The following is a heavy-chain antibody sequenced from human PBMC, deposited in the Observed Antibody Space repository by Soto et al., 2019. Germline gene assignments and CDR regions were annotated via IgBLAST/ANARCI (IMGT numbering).Heavy chain of an antibody. CDR3: ARGQSEGWYHDY. CDR2: IGGGDGNT. D-gene: IGHD6-19*01. Sequence: QVQLEQSGAEVKKPGASVKISCRTSGYTFTSNAIHWVRQAPGQRLEWMGWIGGGDGNTKYSQKFQGRVTMTIDTSATTAYMELSSLRSEDTSMYYCARGQSEGWYHDYWGQGTLVTVSS. V-gene: IGHV1-3*01. J-gene: IGHJ4*02. CDR1: GYTFTSNA.